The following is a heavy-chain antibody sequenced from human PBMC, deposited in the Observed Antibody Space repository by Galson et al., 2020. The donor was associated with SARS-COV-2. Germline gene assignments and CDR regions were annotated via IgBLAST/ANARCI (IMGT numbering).Heavy chain of an antibody. D-gene: IGHD1-26*01. CDR2: ISGSGAST. Sequence: GESLKISCVGSGFTFDSYGMNWIRQAPEKGLEWVSTISGSGASTYYADSVKGRFTISRDSSRNTVYLQMTSLKSEDTAIYFCAKASSLPVNLGLRGPFDSWGQGILVTVSS. CDR3: AKASSLPVNLGLRGPFDS. V-gene: IGHV3-23*01. CDR1: GFTFDSYG. J-gene: IGHJ4*02.